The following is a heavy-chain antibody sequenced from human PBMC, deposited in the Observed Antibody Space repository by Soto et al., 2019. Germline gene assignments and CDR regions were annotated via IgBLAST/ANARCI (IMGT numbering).Heavy chain of an antibody. J-gene: IGHJ6*02. CDR3: ARELSESSGCPFYGMHV. V-gene: IGHV4-31*03. Sequence: SETLSLTCTVSGGSISSGGYYWSWIRQHPGKGLEWIGYIYYSGSTYYNPSLKSRVTISVDTSKNQFSLKLSSVTAADTAVYYCARELSESSGCPFYGMHVWGQATTVTVSS. D-gene: IGHD6-19*01. CDR1: GGSISSGGYY. CDR2: IYYSGST.